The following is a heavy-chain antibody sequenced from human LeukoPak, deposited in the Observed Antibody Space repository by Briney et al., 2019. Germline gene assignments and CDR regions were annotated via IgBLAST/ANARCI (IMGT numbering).Heavy chain of an antibody. CDR2: ISSSSSYI. J-gene: IGHJ4*02. CDR3: ARATVVEVFDY. D-gene: IGHD4-17*01. V-gene: IGHV3-21*01. Sequence: GGSLRLSCAASGFTFSSYSMTWVRQAPGKGLEWVSSISSSSSYIYYAGSVKGRFTISRDNAKNSLYLQMNSLRAEDTAVYYCARATVVEVFDYWGQGTLVTVSS. CDR1: GFTFSSYS.